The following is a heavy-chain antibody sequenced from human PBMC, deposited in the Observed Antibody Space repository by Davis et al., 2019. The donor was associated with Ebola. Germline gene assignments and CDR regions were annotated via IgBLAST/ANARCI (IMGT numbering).Heavy chain of an antibody. CDR2: IYPGYSDT. CDR1: GYSLTRYW. Sequence: GESPKTSCKGSGYSLTRYWIGLVRQTPGKGLEWMGIIYPGYSDTRYSPSLQGQVTIPADKSISTAYLQWSSLKASDTAMYYCARQDYYYYGMDVWGQGNTVTVSS. V-gene: IGHV5-51*01. CDR3: ARQDYYYYGMDV. J-gene: IGHJ6*02.